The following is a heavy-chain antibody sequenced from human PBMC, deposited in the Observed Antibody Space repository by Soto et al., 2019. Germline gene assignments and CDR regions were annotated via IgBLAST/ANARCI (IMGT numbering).Heavy chain of an antibody. CDR2: IYYSGTT. D-gene: IGHD2-2*01. Sequence: SDTLSLTCPFSGFSISSGCYYWRWVRQHPGKGLEWIGYIYYSGTTYYNPSLKSRVTISVDTSKNQFSLKLSSVSAADTALYYCARCSLVVVPAPGFDPWGRGTLVNVSA. CDR3: ARCSLVVVPAPGFDP. J-gene: IGHJ5*02. V-gene: IGHV4-31*03. CDR1: GFSISSGCYY.